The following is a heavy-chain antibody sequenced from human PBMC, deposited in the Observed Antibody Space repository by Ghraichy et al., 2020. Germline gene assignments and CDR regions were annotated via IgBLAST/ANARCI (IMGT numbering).Heavy chain of an antibody. CDR2: IYYSGST. J-gene: IGHJ4*02. D-gene: IGHD3-10*01. Sequence: SETLSLTYTVSGGSISSYYWSWIRQPPGKGLERIGYIYYSGSTNYNPSLKSRVTISVDTSKNQFSLKLSSVTAADTAVYYCARAYGSGQSPYFDYWGQGTLVTVSS. CDR1: GGSISSYY. V-gene: IGHV4-59*01. CDR3: ARAYGSGQSPYFDY.